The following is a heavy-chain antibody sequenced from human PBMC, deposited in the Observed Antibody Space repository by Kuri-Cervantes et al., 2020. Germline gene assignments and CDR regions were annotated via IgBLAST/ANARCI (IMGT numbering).Heavy chain of an antibody. CDR1: GYTFTSYF. D-gene: IGHD6-19*01. Sequence: ASVKVSCKASGYTFTSYFIHWVRQATGQGLEWMGWMNPNSGNTGYAQKFQGRVTMTRNTSISTAYMELSSLRSEDTAVYYCARGQWRALADFDYWGQGTLVTVSS. J-gene: IGHJ4*02. CDR3: ARGQWRALADFDY. V-gene: IGHV1-8*02. CDR2: MNPNSGNT.